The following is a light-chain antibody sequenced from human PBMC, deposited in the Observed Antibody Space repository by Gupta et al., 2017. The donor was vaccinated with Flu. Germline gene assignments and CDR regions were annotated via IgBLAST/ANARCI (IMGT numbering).Light chain of an antibody. CDR3: GTWDMSLNAAV. Sequence: QPILTQPPSVSSAPGQKVAISCSGTTSNVGSNYVAWYRQLPGTAPKLLIYDDNKRPSAMSERFSCSRSGTSATLGIAGPQTGDEATYYSGTWDMSLNAAVFGGGTEVTVL. V-gene: IGLV1-51*01. CDR1: TSNVGSNY. CDR2: DDN. J-gene: IGLJ3*02.